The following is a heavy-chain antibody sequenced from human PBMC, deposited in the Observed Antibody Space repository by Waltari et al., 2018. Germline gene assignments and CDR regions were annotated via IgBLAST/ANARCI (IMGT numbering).Heavy chain of an antibody. CDR3: ARGTSSGWGYFDY. Sequence: QVQLQQWGAGRLKPSDTRSLTCAVYGVSVSGDYWGLIRQPPGKGLEWIGEINHSGSTNSNPSLKSRVTISVDTSKNQFSLKLSSVTAADTAVYFCARGTSSGWGYFDYWGQGTLVTVSS. J-gene: IGHJ4*02. CDR2: INHSGST. V-gene: IGHV4-34*01. D-gene: IGHD6-19*01. CDR1: GVSVSGDY.